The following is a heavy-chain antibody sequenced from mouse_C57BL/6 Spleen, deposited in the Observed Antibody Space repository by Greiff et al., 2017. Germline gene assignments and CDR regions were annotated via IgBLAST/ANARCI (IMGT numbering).Heavy chain of an antibody. V-gene: IGHV1-52*01. CDR2: IDPSDSET. J-gene: IGHJ3*01. CDR3: ARGTDDYIAWFAY. CDR1: GYTFTSYW. D-gene: IGHD2-4*01. Sequence: VKLQESGAELVRPGSSVKLSCKASGYTFTSYWMHWVKQRPIQGLEWIGNIDPSDSETHYNQKFKDKATLTVDKSSSTAYMQLSSLTSEDSAVYYCARGTDDYIAWFAYWGQGTLVTVSA.